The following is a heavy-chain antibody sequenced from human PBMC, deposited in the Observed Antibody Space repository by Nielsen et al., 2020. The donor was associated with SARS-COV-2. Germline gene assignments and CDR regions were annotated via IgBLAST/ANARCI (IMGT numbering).Heavy chain of an antibody. CDR1: GFTFSSYG. J-gene: IGHJ4*02. Sequence: GESLKISCAASGFTFSSYGMHWVRQAPGKGLEWVAFIRYDGSNEYYADSVKGRFTISRDNSKNTLYLQMNSLRADDTTVYYCAKDQTGENYFDYWGQGTLVTVSS. CDR2: IRYDGSNE. D-gene: IGHD1-1*01. CDR3: AKDQTGENYFDY. V-gene: IGHV3-30*02.